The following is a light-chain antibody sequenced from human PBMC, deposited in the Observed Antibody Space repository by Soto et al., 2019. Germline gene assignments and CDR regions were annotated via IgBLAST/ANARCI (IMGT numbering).Light chain of an antibody. CDR1: QSISSR. Sequence: GDVVTITCRASQSISSRLAWYQQKPGKAPKLLIYDVSNLESGVPSRFSGSGSGTEFTLTISSLQPDDFATYYCQKYDSAPLTFGGGTKVDIK. CDR3: QKYDSAPLT. V-gene: IGKV1-5*01. CDR2: DVS. J-gene: IGKJ4*01.